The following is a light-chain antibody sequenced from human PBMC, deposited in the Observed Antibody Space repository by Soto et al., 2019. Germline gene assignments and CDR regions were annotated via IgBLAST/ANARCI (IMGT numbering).Light chain of an antibody. CDR1: QSISSY. V-gene: IGKV1-39*01. CDR3: QQSYSTLIT. J-gene: IGKJ5*01. CDR2: AAS. Sequence: THMTHSPSTLSSSVGDRVTITCVASQSISSYLNWYQQKPGKAPKLLIYAASSLQSGVPSRFSGSGSGTDFTLTISRLQPEDFATYYCQQSYSTLITFGQGTRLEIK.